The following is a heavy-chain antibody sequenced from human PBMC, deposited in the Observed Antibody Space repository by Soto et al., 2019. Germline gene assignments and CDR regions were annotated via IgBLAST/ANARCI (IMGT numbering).Heavy chain of an antibody. V-gene: IGHV1-69*08. D-gene: IGHD3-16*01. Sequence: QVQLVQSGAEVKKPGSSVKVSCKASADTFTGYTVTWVRQAPGQGLEWVGRVIPILGASNFAQKFQGRVTMSADKSTDTAYMVLTGLTSEDTSVYYCARSRGRYYSHVDYWGQGTLVTVSS. CDR2: VIPILGAS. J-gene: IGHJ4*02. CDR3: ARSRGRYYSHVDY. CDR1: ADTFTGYT.